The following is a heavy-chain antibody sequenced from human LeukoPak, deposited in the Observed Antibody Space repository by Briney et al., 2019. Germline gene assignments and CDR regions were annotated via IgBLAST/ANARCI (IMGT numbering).Heavy chain of an antibody. V-gene: IGHV3-30*18. CDR2: FSSDGRST. CDR3: AKSYYYHSGSFDY. J-gene: IGHJ4*02. CDR1: GFTFSPFN. Sequence: GGSLRLSCAASGFTFSPFNMHWVRQAPGKGLEWVAVFSSDGRSTFYAENVQGRFTLSRDNSENTLSLQMNSLRAEDTAVYYCAKSYYYHSGSFDYWGQGTLVTVSS. D-gene: IGHD3-10*01.